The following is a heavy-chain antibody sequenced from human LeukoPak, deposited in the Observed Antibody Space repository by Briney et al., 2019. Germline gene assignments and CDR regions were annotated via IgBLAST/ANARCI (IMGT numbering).Heavy chain of an antibody. J-gene: IGHJ4*02. CDR3: AKDPSYYYDSSGYYH. D-gene: IGHD3-22*01. V-gene: IGHV3-23*01. CDR2: ISGSGGST. CDR1: GFTVSSSY. Sequence: PGGSLRLSCAASGFTVSSSYIYWVRQAPGKGLEWVSAISGSGGSTYYADSVKGRFTISRDNSKNTLYLQMNSLRAEDTAVYYCAKDPSYYYDSSGYYHWGQGTLVTVSS.